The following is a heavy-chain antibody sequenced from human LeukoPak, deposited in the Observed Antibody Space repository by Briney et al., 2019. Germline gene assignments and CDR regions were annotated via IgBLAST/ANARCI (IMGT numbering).Heavy chain of an antibody. CDR3: ARGGYSGTEKPNDY. CDR1: GYTFTSYY. D-gene: IGHD1-26*01. V-gene: IGHV1-2*02. Sequence: ASVKVSCKASGYTFTSYYMHWVRQAPGQGLEWMGWINPNSGGTYYAQNFQGRVTMTRDMSITTTYMELSRLRSDDTAVYYCARGGYSGTEKPNDYWGQGTLVTVSS. J-gene: IGHJ4*02. CDR2: INPNSGGT.